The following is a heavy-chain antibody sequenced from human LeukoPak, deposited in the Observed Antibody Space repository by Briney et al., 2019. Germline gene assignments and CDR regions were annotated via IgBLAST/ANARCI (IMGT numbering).Heavy chain of an antibody. CDR3: ASPVRDRYCSGGSCYSPFDF. CDR2: LNAGGGST. D-gene: IGHD2-15*01. Sequence: PGGSLRLSCVASGFTFSSYTMSWVRQAPGKGLEWVSALNAGGGSTHYADSVRGRSTISRDYSKNTLYLQLNSLRAEDTAVYYCASPVRDRYCSGGSCYSPFDFWGQGKLVTVSS. CDR1: GFTFSSYT. V-gene: IGHV3-23*01. J-gene: IGHJ4*02.